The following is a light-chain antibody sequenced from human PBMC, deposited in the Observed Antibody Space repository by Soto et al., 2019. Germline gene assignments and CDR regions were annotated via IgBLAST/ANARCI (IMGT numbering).Light chain of an antibody. CDR1: SSDVGAYNY. J-gene: IGLJ1*01. Sequence: QSVLTQPPSASGSPGQSVAISCTGTSSDVGAYNYVAWYQQHPGKVPKLMIYEVSKRPSGVPDRFSGSKSGNTASLTVSGLQADDEADYYCSSYAGSNTYVFGTGTKVTVL. CDR2: EVS. V-gene: IGLV2-8*01. CDR3: SSYAGSNTYV.